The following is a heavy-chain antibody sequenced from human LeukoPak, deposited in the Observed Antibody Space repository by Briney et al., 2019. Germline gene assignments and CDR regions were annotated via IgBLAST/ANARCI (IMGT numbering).Heavy chain of an antibody. J-gene: IGHJ6*02. CDR1: GYTFISYG. CDR2: ISAYNGNT. D-gene: IGHD5-12*01. CDR3: ARDKSGYSGSKGMDV. Sequence: ASVKVSCKASGYTFISYGISWVRQAPGQGLEWMGWISAYNGNTNYAQKLQGRVTMTTDTSTSTAYMELRSLRSDDTAVYYCARDKSGYSGSKGMDVWGQGTTVTVSS. V-gene: IGHV1-18*01.